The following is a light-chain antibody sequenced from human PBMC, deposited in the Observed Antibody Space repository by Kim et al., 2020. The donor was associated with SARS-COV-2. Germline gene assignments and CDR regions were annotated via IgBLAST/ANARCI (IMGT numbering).Light chain of an antibody. CDR1: FIGSKN. Sequence: SVALGQTAMIACRGTFIGSKNVHWYQLKPGQAPVVVIYRDSNRPSGIPERFSGSNSGSTATLTISRAQDGDEADYFCQVWDSSTAVFGGGTKVTVL. CDR3: QVWDSSTAV. V-gene: IGLV3-9*01. CDR2: RDS. J-gene: IGLJ3*02.